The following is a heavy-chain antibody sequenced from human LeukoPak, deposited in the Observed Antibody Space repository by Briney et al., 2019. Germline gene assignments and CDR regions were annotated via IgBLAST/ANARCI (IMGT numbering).Heavy chain of an antibody. CDR2: INPNSGGT. CDR1: GYTFTGYY. J-gene: IGHJ3*02. D-gene: IGHD3-10*01. V-gene: IGHV1-2*02. CDR3: ARGYYYGSGSYYARNPGPWDAFDI. Sequence: GASVKVSCKASGYTFTGYYMHWVRQAPGQGLERMGWINPNSGGTNYAQKFQGRVTMTRDTSISTAYMELSRLRSDDTAVYYCARGYYYGSGSYYARNPGPWDAFDIWGQGTMVTVSS.